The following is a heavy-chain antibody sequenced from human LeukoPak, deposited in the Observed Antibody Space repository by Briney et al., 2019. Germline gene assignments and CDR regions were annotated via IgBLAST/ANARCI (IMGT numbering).Heavy chain of an antibody. D-gene: IGHD6-13*01. CDR2: ISASNDDT. Sequence: PGGSLRLSCAASGFTFSNYAMGWVRQAPGKGLEWVSSISASNDDTYYADSVKGRFTISRDNAKNSLYLQMNSLRAEDTAVYYCARDRLAAAGTQFDYWGQGTLVTVSS. CDR1: GFTFSNYA. V-gene: IGHV3-21*01. J-gene: IGHJ4*02. CDR3: ARDRLAAAGTQFDY.